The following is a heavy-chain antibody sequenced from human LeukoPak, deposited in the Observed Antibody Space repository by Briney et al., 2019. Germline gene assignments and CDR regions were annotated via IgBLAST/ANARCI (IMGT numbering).Heavy chain of an antibody. CDR3: ARSSWGVVVPTAADAFDI. CDR2: ISAYNGNT. D-gene: IGHD2-2*01. Sequence: GASVKVSCKASGYTFTSYGISWVRQAPGQGLEWMGWISAYNGNTNYAQKLQGRVTMTTDTSTSTAYMELRSLRSDDTAVYYCARSSWGVVVPTAADAFDIWGQGTMVTVSS. CDR1: GYTFTSYG. V-gene: IGHV1-18*01. J-gene: IGHJ3*02.